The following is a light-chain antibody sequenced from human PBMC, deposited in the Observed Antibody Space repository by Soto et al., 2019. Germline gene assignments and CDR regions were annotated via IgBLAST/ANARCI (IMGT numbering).Light chain of an antibody. CDR1: QSVTTNY. CDR2: SVS. J-gene: IGKJ2*01. Sequence: EIVLTQSPATLSLSPGERASLTCRASQSVTTNYFAWYQQKPGQAPRLLIYSVSSRATGIPDRFSGSGSGTDFTLPIARLEPEDFAVYYCQHYGGSPLYTFGQATNLEI. V-gene: IGKV3-20*01. CDR3: QHYGGSPLYT.